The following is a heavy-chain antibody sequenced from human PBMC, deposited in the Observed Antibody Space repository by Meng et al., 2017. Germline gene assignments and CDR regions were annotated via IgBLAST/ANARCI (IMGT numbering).Heavy chain of an antibody. CDR2: IFSNDEK. V-gene: IGHV2-26*01. CDR1: GFSLSNARMG. CDR3: AHSHITMVRGVSYYFDY. Sequence: SGPTLVKPTETLTLTCTVSGFSLSNARMGVSWIRQPPGKALEWLAHIFSNDEKSYSTSLKSRLTISKDTSKSQVVLTMTNMDPVDTATYYCAHSHITMVRGVSYYFDYWGQGTLVTVSS. D-gene: IGHD3-10*01. J-gene: IGHJ4*02.